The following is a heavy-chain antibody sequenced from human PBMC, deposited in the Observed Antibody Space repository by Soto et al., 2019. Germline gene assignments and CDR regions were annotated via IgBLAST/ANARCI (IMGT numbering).Heavy chain of an antibody. J-gene: IGHJ4*02. D-gene: IGHD6-19*01. Sequence: ASVKVSCKASGYTFTGYYMHWVRQAPGQGLEWMGWINPNSGGTNYAQKFQGWVTMTRDTSISTAYMELSRLRSDDTAVYYCARGIPVAGPDSDWGIFDYWGQGTLVTVSS. CDR2: INPNSGGT. CDR3: ARGIPVAGPDSDWGIFDY. CDR1: GYTFTGYY. V-gene: IGHV1-2*04.